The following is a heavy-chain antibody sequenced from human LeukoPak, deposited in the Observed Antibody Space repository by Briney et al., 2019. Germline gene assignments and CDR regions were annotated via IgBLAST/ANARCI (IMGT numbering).Heavy chain of an antibody. V-gene: IGHV3-21*01. CDR2: ISSSSSYI. CDR3: ARGTYYCSSTSCSKRLDY. D-gene: IGHD2-2*01. CDR1: GFTFSSYS. J-gene: IGHJ4*02. Sequence: GGSLRLSCAAYGFTFSSYSMNWVRQAPGKGLEWVSSISSSSSYIYYADSVKGRFTISRDNAKNSLYLQMNSLRAEDTAVYYCARGTYYCSSTSCSKRLDYWGQGTLVTVSS.